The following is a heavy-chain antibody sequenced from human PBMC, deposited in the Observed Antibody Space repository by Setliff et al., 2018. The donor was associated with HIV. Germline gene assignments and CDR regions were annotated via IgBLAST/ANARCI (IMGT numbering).Heavy chain of an antibody. CDR1: GYRFSSYW. CDR3: ASPGYCTSPDCMNVFNF. D-gene: IGHD2-8*01. Sequence: GESLKISCKGSGYRFSSYWIGWVRQMPGKGLEWMGIIHPGDSDVKYSPSFQSQVTISADKSISTAYVQWSSLEASDTAMYYCASPGYCTSPDCMNVFNFWGHGTMGTVSS. CDR2: IHPGDSDV. J-gene: IGHJ3*01. V-gene: IGHV5-51*01.